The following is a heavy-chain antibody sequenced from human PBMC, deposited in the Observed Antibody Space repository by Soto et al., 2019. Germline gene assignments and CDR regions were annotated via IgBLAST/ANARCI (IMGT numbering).Heavy chain of an antibody. V-gene: IGHV4-4*07. CDR2: IYTSGST. CDR3: ARACSSNSCYDVFDY. Sequence: QVQLQELGPGLLKPSETVSLTCTVSGGSISSYYWSWIRQPAGKGLEWIGRIYTSGSTNYNPSLKSRVTMSVDTSKNQFSLKLSSVTAADTAVYYCARACSSNSCYDVFDYWGQGTLVTVSS. J-gene: IGHJ4*02. D-gene: IGHD2-2*01. CDR1: GGSISSYY.